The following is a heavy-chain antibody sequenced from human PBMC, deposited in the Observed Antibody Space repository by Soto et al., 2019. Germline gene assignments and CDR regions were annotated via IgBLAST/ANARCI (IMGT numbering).Heavy chain of an antibody. CDR3: ARRRKWFGDMYGMDV. CDR2: ITSSSSTM. V-gene: IGHV3-48*02. CDR1: GFSFSTYS. J-gene: IGHJ6*02. D-gene: IGHD3-10*01. Sequence: PWGSLRLSCVASGFSFSTYSMNWVRQAPGKGLEWVSHITSSSSTMYYADSVKGRFTISRDNAKNSLYLQMNSLRDEDTAVYYCARRRKWFGDMYGMDVWGQGTTVTVSS.